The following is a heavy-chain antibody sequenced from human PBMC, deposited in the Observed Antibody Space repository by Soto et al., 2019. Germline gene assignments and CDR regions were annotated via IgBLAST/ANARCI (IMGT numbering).Heavy chain of an antibody. Sequence: QVTVKESGPVLVKPTETLTLTCTVSGFSLSNAGLGVSWIRQPPGKALEWLAHSTSLKSRLTISEDASKSQVVLTMTNMDPVDTATYYCASPYSTGCYWFDPWGHGTLFTVSS. CDR1: GFSLSNAGLG. CDR3: ASPYSTGCYWFDP. D-gene: IGHD6-25*01. J-gene: IGHJ5*02. V-gene: IGHV2-26*01.